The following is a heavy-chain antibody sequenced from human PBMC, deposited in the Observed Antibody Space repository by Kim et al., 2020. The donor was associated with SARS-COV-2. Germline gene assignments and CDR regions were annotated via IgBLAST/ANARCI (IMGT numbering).Heavy chain of an antibody. Sequence: ASVEVSCKASGYSFTDYAVHWLRQAPGQRLEWMGWITAANGDTNYSQKFQGRVSITRDTSARTVYMELSSLRSEDTALYYCARGAPDFDYWGQGTLVTVS. CDR3: ARGAPDFDY. J-gene: IGHJ4*02. CDR1: GYSFTDYA. V-gene: IGHV1-3*01. D-gene: IGHD1-26*01. CDR2: ITAANGDT.